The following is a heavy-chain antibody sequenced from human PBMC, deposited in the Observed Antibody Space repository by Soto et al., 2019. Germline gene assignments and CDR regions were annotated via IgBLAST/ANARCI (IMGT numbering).Heavy chain of an antibody. CDR1: GYTFTSYA. CDR2: INAGNGNT. J-gene: IGHJ4*02. CDR3: VIDKSPYSRGWHTRHFDY. V-gene: IGHV1-3*01. D-gene: IGHD6-19*01. Sequence: ASVKVSCKASGYTFTSYAIDWVRQAPGQRLEWMGWINAGNGNTKYSQKFQGRVTITRDTSASTAYMELSSLRSEDTAVYYCVIDKSPYSRGWHTRHFDYGGQGTLATVSS.